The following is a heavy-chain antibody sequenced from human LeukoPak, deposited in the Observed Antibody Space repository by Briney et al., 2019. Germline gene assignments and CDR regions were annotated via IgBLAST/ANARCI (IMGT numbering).Heavy chain of an antibody. J-gene: IGHJ3*02. D-gene: IGHD3-9*01. CDR1: GFTFSSYS. V-gene: IGHV3-21*01. CDR3: ARDDILTGYFNDAFDI. CDR2: ISRSSSYI. Sequence: KPGGSLRLSCAASGFTFSSYSMNWVRQAPGKGLEWVSSISRSSSYIYYADSVKGRFTISRDNAKNSVYLQMNSLRGEDTAVYYCARDDILTGYFNDAFDIWGQGTMVTVSS.